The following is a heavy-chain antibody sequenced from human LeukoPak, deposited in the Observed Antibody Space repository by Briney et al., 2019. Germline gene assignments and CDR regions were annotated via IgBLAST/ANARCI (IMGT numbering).Heavy chain of an antibody. CDR1: GGSFSGYY. Sequence: SETLSLACAVYGGSFSGYYWSWIRQPPGKGLEWIGEVHYSGSANYNPSLKSRVTISVDTSKNQFSLTLTSVTAADTAVYYCVRGQFFFAFWGRGTPVTVSS. J-gene: IGHJ2*01. D-gene: IGHD5-24*01. CDR2: VHYSGSA. CDR3: VRGQFFFAF. V-gene: IGHV4-34*01.